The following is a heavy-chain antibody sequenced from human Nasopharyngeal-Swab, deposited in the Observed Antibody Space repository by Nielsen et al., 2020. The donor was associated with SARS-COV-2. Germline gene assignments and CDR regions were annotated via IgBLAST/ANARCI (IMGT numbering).Heavy chain of an antibody. Sequence: GGSLRLSCVASGFSLSGSWIHWVRQAPGKGPAWVSRVNGDGSWTYYADSMRGRFTISRDNAKNTVFLQMNSLRGEDTAVYYCARDFDVADGSWGQGTLVTVSS. V-gene: IGHV3-74*01. D-gene: IGHD6-13*01. J-gene: IGHJ5*02. CDR2: VNGDGSWT. CDR1: GFSLSGSW. CDR3: ARDFDVADGS.